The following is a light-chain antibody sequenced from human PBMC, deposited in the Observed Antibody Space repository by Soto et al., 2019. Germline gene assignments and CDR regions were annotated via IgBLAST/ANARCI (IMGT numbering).Light chain of an antibody. V-gene: IGKV3-20*01. Sequence: EIVLTQSPGTLSLSPGESATLSCRASQTISSNYFAWYQQKPDQAPRLLIYGISTRATGIPDRFSGSGSGTDFTLTISRLEPEDFAVYYCEQYGSSPRTFGQGTKVDI. CDR2: GIS. CDR3: EQYGSSPRT. CDR1: QTISSNY. J-gene: IGKJ1*01.